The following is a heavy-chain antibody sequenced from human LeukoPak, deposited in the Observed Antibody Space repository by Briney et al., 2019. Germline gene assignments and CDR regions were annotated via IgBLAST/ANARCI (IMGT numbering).Heavy chain of an antibody. CDR2: IKSKTDGGTT. CDR1: GFTFSNAW. J-gene: IGHJ3*02. D-gene: IGHD4-17*01. V-gene: IGHV3-15*01. Sequence: PGGSLRLSCAASGFTFSNAWMSWVRQAPGKGLEWVGRIKSKTDGGTTDYAAPVKGRFTISRDDSENTLYLQMNSLKTEDTAVYYCTTESPVDDYGDQGDAFDIWGQGTMVTVSS. CDR3: TTESPVDDYGDQGDAFDI.